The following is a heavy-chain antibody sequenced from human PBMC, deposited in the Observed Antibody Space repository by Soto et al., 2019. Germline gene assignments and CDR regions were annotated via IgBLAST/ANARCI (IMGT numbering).Heavy chain of an antibody. CDR3: ARGPGIADAFDY. CDR2: ISSSGSTI. Sequence: GGSLRLSCAASGFTFSSYEMNWVRQAPGKGLEWVSYISSSGSTIYYADSVKGRFTISRDNAKNSLYLQMNSLRAEDTAVYYCARGPGIADAFDYWGQGTLVTVYS. J-gene: IGHJ4*02. CDR1: GFTFSSYE. D-gene: IGHD6-13*01. V-gene: IGHV3-48*03.